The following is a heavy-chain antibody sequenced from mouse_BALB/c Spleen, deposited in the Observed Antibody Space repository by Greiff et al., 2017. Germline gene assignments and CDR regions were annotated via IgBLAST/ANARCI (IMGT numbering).Heavy chain of an antibody. D-gene: IGHD2-3*01. CDR3: ARGGWLLRKAMDY. J-gene: IGHJ4*01. CDR2: IDPSDSYT. Sequence: QVQLQQPGAELVKPGASVKLSCKASGYTFTSYWMHWVKQRPGQGLEWIGEIDPSDSYTNYNQKFKGKATLTVDKSSSTAYMQLSSLTSEDSAVHYCARGGWLLRKAMDYWGQGTSVTVSS. CDR1: GYTFTSYW. V-gene: IGHV1-69*02.